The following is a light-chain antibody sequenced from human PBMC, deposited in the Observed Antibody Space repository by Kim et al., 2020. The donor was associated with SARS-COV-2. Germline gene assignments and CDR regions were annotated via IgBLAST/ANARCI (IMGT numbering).Light chain of an antibody. Sequence: QSVLTQPPSVSAAPGQKVTISCSVSRSNIGINSVSWYQHLPGIAPKLLIYDNDKRPSGIPDRFSGSKSGTSATLDITGLQTGDEADYYCGTWDSSLSAGGVFGGGTQLTVL. CDR2: DND. J-gene: IGLJ3*02. V-gene: IGLV1-51*01. CDR3: GTWDSSLSAGGV. CDR1: RSNIGINS.